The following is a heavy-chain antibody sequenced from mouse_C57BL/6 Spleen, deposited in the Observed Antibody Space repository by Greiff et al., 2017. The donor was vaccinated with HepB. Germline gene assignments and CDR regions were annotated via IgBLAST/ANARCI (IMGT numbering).Heavy chain of an antibody. Sequence: EVKVVESGGGLVKPGGSLKLSCAASGFTFSSYAMSWVRQTPDKRLEWVATISDGGSYTYYPDNVKGRFTISRDNAKNNLYLQMSHLKSEDTAMYYCAREYGTGYFDYWGQGTTLTVSS. CDR1: GFTFSSYA. J-gene: IGHJ2*01. CDR2: ISDGGSYT. V-gene: IGHV5-4*01. D-gene: IGHD3-3*01. CDR3: AREYGTGYFDY.